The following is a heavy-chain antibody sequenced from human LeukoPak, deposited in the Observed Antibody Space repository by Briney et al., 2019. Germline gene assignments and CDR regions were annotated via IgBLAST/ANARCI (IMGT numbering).Heavy chain of an antibody. CDR2: ISGSGAIT. CDR1: GFTFSSYA. CDR3: AKRLTGYYYIDY. J-gene: IGHJ4*02. Sequence: PGGSLSLSCAVSGFTFSSYAMSWVRQAPGKGLEWVSAISGSGAITYYADTVKGRFTISRDNSKNTLYMQMNSLRAEDTAVYYCAKRLTGYYYIDYWGQGTPVTVSS. V-gene: IGHV3-23*01. D-gene: IGHD3-9*01.